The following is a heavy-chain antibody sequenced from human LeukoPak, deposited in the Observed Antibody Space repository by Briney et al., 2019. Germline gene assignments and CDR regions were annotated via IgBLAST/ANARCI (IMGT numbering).Heavy chain of an antibody. D-gene: IGHD3-3*01. V-gene: IGHV3-23*01. CDR2: IDGSGHTT. Sequence: GGSLRLSCAASGFTFTSHVMSWVRQTPGKELEWVSAIDGSGHTTYYADSVRGRFIISRDNSKNTLYLRMNSLRAEDTAVYYCAKDLEWLSYFDYWGQGTLVTVSS. CDR3: AKDLEWLSYFDY. CDR1: GFTFTSHV. J-gene: IGHJ4*02.